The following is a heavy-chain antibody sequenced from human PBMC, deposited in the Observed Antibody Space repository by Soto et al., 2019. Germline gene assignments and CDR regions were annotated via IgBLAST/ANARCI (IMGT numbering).Heavy chain of an antibody. CDR3: ARVRRDYYGSGSPGRWFDP. J-gene: IGHJ5*02. D-gene: IGHD3-10*01. Sequence: SETLSLTCAVYGGSFSGYYWSWIRQPPGKGLEWIGEINHSGSTNYNPSLKSRVTISVDTSKNQFSLKLSSVTAADTAVYYCARVRRDYYGSGSPGRWFDPWGQGTLVTVSS. CDR2: INHSGST. V-gene: IGHV4-34*01. CDR1: GGSFSGYY.